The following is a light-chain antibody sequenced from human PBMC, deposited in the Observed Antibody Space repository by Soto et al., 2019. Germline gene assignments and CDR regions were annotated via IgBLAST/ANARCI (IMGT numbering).Light chain of an antibody. CDR1: SSDVGGYNY. CDR2: DVT. Sequence: QSVLTQPASLSGSPGQSITISCTGTSSDVGGYNYVSWYQQHPGKAPKLMIYDVTNRPSGGSNRFSGSKSGYTASLTISGLQAEDEADYYCSSYTSSSTYVFGTGTKVTVL. J-gene: IGLJ1*01. V-gene: IGLV2-14*03. CDR3: SSYTSSSTYV.